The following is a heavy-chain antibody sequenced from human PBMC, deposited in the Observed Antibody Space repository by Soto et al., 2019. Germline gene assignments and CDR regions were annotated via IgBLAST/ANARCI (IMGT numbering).Heavy chain of an antibody. D-gene: IGHD1-1*01. CDR1: GFTVSNNY. J-gene: IGHJ4*02. V-gene: IGHV3-66*01. CDR3: ARDGTYNWV. CDR2: IFSNGDT. Sequence: ELQLVASGGGLVQPGGSLRLSCAASGFTVSNNYVRWVRQAPGKSLEWVSLIFSNGDTRYADAVKGRFTISRDSSSNTLYLQMNSLRVDDTAVYYCARDGTYNWVGGQGIHVTVSS.